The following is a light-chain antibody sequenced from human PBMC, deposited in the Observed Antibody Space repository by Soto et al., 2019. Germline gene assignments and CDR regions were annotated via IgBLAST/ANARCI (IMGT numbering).Light chain of an antibody. CDR3: QQCHNWPLT. V-gene: IGKV3-15*01. CDR2: GAS. J-gene: IGKJ2*01. Sequence: EIVMPQSPATLSLSPGERAALSCRASQSINSELAWYQQKPGQLPRLLIYGASTRATGIPARFTGSESGSEFTLTISGLQSEDFAVYYCQQCHNWPLTFGQGTRLEI. CDR1: QSINSE.